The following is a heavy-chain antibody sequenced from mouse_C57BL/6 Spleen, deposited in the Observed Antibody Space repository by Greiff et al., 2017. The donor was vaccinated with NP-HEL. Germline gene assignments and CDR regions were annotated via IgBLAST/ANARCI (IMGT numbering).Heavy chain of an antibody. J-gene: IGHJ2*01. V-gene: IGHV1-18*01. CDR1: GYTFTDYN. Sequence: DVKLQESGPELVKPGASVKIPCKASGYTFTDYNMDWVKQSHGKSLEWIGDINPNNGGTIYNQKFKGKATLTVDKSSSTAYMELRSLTSEDTAVYYCAREAFDYWGQGTTLTVSS. CDR3: AREAFDY. CDR2: INPNNGGT.